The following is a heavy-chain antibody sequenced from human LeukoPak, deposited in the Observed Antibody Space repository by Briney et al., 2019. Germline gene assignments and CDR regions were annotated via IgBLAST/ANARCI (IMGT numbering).Heavy chain of an antibody. J-gene: IGHJ4*02. CDR1: GGSISSYH. D-gene: IGHD6-13*01. Sequence: SETLSLTCTVSGGSISSYHWNWIRQPPGKGLEWIGYIYSSGSTNYNPSLESRVTISVDTSKNLFSLKLSSVTAADTAVYYCARLGYSSNWYKIDYWGQGTLVTVSS. V-gene: IGHV4-59*08. CDR2: IYSSGST. CDR3: ARLGYSSNWYKIDY.